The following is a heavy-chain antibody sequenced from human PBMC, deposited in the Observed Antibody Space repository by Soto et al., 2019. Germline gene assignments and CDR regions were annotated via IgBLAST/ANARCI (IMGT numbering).Heavy chain of an antibody. D-gene: IGHD5-18*01. CDR3: ARGPPPRGYSYGYSFFDY. CDR2: IIPIFGTA. Sequence: GASVKVSCKASGGTFSSYAISWVRQAPGQGLEWMGGIIPIFGTANYAQKFQGRVTITADESTSTAYMELSSLRSEDTAVYYCARGPPPRGYSYGYSFFDYWGQGTLVTVSS. CDR1: GGTFSSYA. J-gene: IGHJ4*02. V-gene: IGHV1-69*13.